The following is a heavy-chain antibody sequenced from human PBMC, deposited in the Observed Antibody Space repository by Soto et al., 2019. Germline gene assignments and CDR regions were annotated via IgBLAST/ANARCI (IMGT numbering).Heavy chain of an antibody. CDR1: GGTFSSYA. V-gene: IGHV1-69*12. CDR3: ARAYLVYSSGWYPWFDP. CDR2: IIPIFGTA. J-gene: IGHJ5*02. D-gene: IGHD6-19*01. Sequence: QVQLVQSGAEVKKPGSSVKVSCKASGGTFSSYAISWVRQAPGQGLEWMGGIIPIFGTANYAQKFQGRVTITADESTSTAYMELSSLRSEDTAVYYCARAYLVYSSGWYPWFDPWGQGTLVTVSS.